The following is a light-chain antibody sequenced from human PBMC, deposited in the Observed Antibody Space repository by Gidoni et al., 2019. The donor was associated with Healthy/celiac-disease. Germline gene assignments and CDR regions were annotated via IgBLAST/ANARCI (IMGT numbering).Light chain of an antibody. V-gene: IGKV3-15*01. CDR3: QQYNNWPQT. CDR1: QSVSSN. Sequence: DIAMTPSPATLSVSPGERATLSCRASQSVSSNLAWYQQKPGQAPRLLIYGASTRATGIPARFSGSGSGTEFTLTISSLQSEDFAVYYCQQYNNWPQTFGQGTKLEIK. CDR2: GAS. J-gene: IGKJ2*01.